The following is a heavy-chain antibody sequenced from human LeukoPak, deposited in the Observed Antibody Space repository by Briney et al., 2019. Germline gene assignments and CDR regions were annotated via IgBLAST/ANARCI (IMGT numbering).Heavy chain of an antibody. J-gene: IGHJ4*02. CDR1: GITVSDNY. D-gene: IGHD5-12*01. V-gene: IGHV3-74*01. Sequence: GGSLRLSCAASGITVSDNYMSWVRQAPGKGLEWVSRIDTDGSSTIYADSVKGRFTISRDNAKNTLFLQMNSLRAEDTAVYYCTRGYEGIDYWGQGTLVTVSS. CDR2: IDTDGSST. CDR3: TRGYEGIDY.